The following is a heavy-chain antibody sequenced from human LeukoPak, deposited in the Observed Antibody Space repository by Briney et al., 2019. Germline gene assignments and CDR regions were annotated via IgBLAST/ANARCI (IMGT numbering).Heavy chain of an antibody. Sequence: GGALRLSCAASGFTFSSYAMHWVRQAPGKGLEWVAVISYDGSNKYYADSVKGRVTISRDNSKNTLYLQMNSLRPEDAAVYYCARAEYSSGVKPDYWGQGTLVTVSS. J-gene: IGHJ4*02. V-gene: IGHV3-30*04. CDR3: ARAEYSSGVKPDY. CDR1: GFTFSSYA. D-gene: IGHD6-19*01. CDR2: ISYDGSNK.